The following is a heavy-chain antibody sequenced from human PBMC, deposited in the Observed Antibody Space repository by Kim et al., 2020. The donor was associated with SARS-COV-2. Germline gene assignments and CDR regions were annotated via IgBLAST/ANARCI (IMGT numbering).Heavy chain of an antibody. CDR3: AREGNGGNFDY. V-gene: IGHV4-31*02. Sequence: TYYNPSLKSRVTRSVDTSKNQFSLKLSSVTAADTAVYYCAREGNGGNFDYWGQGTLVTVSS. J-gene: IGHJ4*02. CDR2: T. D-gene: IGHD2-15*01.